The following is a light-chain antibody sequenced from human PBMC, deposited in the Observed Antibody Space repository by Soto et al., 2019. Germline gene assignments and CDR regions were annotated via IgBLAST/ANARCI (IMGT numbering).Light chain of an antibody. CDR1: QGVSNNY. Sequence: EIVLTQSTGTLYLSPWERATLSSRDSQGVSNNYLAWYQQKPGQAPRRLIYGASSRATGIPDRFSGSGSGTDFTLTVIRLEPEDCAAYYCQREGSSPTCVEATLLEIK. CDR2: GAS. V-gene: IGKV3-20*01. CDR3: QREGSSPT. J-gene: IGKJ5*01.